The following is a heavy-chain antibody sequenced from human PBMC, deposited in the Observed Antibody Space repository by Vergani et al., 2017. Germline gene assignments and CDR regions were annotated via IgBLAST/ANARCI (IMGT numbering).Heavy chain of an antibody. V-gene: IGHV2-70*15. CDR1: GFSLTTSGIC. CDR3: VRIRGVTTDY. CDR2: IDWDDNK. Sequence: QVTLRESGPALVKPTQTLTLTCTFSGFSLTTSGICMTWIRQPPGKALEWLARIDWDDNKYYSTSLKTRLTISKDTSNNQVFLTMTNMDPVDTATYYCVRIRGVTTDYWGQGTLVTVSS. D-gene: IGHD2-21*02. J-gene: IGHJ4*02.